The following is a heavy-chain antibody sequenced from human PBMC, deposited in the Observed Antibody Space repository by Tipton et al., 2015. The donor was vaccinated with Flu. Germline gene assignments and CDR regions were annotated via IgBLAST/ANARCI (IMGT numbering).Heavy chain of an antibody. D-gene: IGHD1-1*01. CDR2: IYYSGTT. CDR1: GDSISTTIYY. CDR3: ARDLWNDRRAYYYYGVDV. J-gene: IGHJ6*02. V-gene: IGHV4-39*07. Sequence: TLSLTCTVSGDSISTTIYYWGWVRQAPGEGLEWIGSIYYSGTTYYNPSLKSRVTISIDPSNNQFSLDLTSLTAADTAVYFCARDLWNDRRAYYYYGVDVWGQGTTVTVSS.